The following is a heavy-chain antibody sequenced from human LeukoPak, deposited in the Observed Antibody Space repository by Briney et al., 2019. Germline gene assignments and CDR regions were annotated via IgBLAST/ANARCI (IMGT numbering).Heavy chain of an antibody. D-gene: IGHD6-19*01. Sequence: SETLSLTCTVSDGSFSSYYWNWIRQPAGKGLQWIGRIYSSGSTNYNPSLKSRVTMSVDTSRNHLSLNLRSLTAADTAVYYCARHSSGWHFDSWGQGALVTVSS. V-gene: IGHV4-4*07. CDR2: IYSSGST. J-gene: IGHJ4*02. CDR3: ARHSSGWHFDS. CDR1: DGSFSSYY.